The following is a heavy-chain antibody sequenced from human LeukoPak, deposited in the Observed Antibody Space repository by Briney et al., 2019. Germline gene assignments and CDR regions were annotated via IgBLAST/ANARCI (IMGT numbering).Heavy chain of an antibody. Sequence: PGESLRLSCSASGFTFSNYVMYWVRQAPGKGLEYVSAINNNGGTTFYTDSVKGRFTISRDNSKNTLYLQMSSLRAEDTAVYYCARDRGPRTGFMVREAYDYWGQGTLVTVSS. CDR2: INNNGGTT. J-gene: IGHJ4*02. CDR1: GFTFSNYV. V-gene: IGHV3-64*04. CDR3: ARDRGPRTGFMVREAYDY. D-gene: IGHD3-10*01.